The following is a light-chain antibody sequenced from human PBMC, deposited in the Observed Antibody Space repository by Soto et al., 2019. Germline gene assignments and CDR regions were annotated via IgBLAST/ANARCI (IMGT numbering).Light chain of an antibody. V-gene: IGLV1-51*01. Sequence: QSVLTQPPSVSAAPGQKVTISCYGSSSNIGNNYVSWYQQLPGTAPKLLIYDNNKRPSGIPDRFSGSKSGTSATLGITGLQTGDEADYYCGTWDSSLSVVFGGGTKVTVL. CDR1: SSNIGNNY. CDR2: DNN. J-gene: IGLJ2*01. CDR3: GTWDSSLSVV.